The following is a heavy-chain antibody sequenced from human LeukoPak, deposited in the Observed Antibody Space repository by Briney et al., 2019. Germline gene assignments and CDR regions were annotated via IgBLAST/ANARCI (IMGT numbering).Heavy chain of an antibody. J-gene: IGHJ1*01. CDR1: GYTFTSYG. D-gene: IGHD3-22*01. V-gene: IGHV1-18*01. CDR2: ISAYNGNT. Sequence: ASVKVSCKASGYTFTSYGISWVRQAPGQGFEWMGWISAYNGNTNYAQKLQGRVTMTTDTSTSTAYMELRSLRSDDTAVYYCARGRSVYYYDSSPSFQHWGQGTLVTVSS. CDR3: ARGRSVYYYDSSPSFQH.